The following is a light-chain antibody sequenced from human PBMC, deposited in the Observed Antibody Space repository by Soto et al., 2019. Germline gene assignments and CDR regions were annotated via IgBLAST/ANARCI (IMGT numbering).Light chain of an antibody. Sequence: DIQIPQSPSSLSASVGDRITITCRSSQSISSYLNWYQQKPGKAPKLLIYAASSLQSGVPSRFSGSGSGTDFTLTISSLQPEDFATYYGQQSYSTLLTFGGGTKVEIK. J-gene: IGKJ4*01. CDR2: AAS. V-gene: IGKV1-39*01. CDR1: QSISSY. CDR3: QQSYSTLLT.